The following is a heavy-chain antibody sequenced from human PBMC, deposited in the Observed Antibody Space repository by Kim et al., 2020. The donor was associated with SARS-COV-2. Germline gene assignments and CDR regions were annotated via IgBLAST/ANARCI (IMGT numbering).Heavy chain of an antibody. CDR2: INTNTGNP. CDR3: AFIAARVGDDYGMDV. D-gene: IGHD6-6*01. CDR1: GYTFTSYA. V-gene: IGHV7-4-1*02. Sequence: ASVKVSFKASGYTFTSYAMNWVRQAPGQGLEWMGWINTNTGNPTYAQGFTGRFVFSLDTSVSTAYLQISSLKAEDTAVYYCAFIAARVGDDYGMDVWGQGTTVTVSS. J-gene: IGHJ6*02.